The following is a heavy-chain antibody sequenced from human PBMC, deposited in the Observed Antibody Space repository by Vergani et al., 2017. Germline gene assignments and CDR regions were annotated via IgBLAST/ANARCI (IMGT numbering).Heavy chain of an antibody. CDR3: VRVKGSNWNDHLYDI. D-gene: IGHD1-1*01. CDR1: GFSFPGYA. V-gene: IGHV3-72*01. CDR2: IRNKANDYTT. J-gene: IGHJ3*02. Sequence: EVQLLESGGGLVQPGGSLRLSCEASGFSFPGYAMSWVRQAPGKGLEWVGRIRNKANDYTTQYAASVKGRLTISRDDSKSYLYLQMNSLQTEDTALYYCVRVKGSNWNDHLYDIWGQGTLVTVSS.